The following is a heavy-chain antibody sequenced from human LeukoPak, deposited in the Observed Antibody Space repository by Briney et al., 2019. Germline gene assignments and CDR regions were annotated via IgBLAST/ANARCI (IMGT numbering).Heavy chain of an antibody. D-gene: IGHD3-16*02. CDR3: ARDDAITFGGVIVADAFDI. CDR1: GGSISSGDYY. V-gene: IGHV4-61*02. J-gene: IGHJ3*02. Sequence: SETLSLTCTVSGGSISSGDYYWSWIRQPPGKGLEWIGRIYTSGSTNYNPSLKSRVTMSVDTSKNQFSLKLSSVTAADTAVYYCARDDAITFGGVIVADAFDIWGQGTMVTVSS. CDR2: IYTSGST.